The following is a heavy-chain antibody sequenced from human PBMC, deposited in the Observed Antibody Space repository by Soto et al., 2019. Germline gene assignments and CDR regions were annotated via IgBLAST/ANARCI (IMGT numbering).Heavy chain of an antibody. CDR1: GGSISSSSYY. V-gene: IGHV4-39*01. Sequence: SETLSLTCTVSGGSISSSSYYWGWIRQPPGKGLEWIGSIYYSGSTYYNPSLKSRVTISVDTSKNQFSLKLSSVTAADTAVYYCARHRGYYDILTGYYTELNFDYWGQGTLVTVSS. CDR3: ARHRGYYDILTGYYTELNFDY. D-gene: IGHD3-9*01. CDR2: IYYSGST. J-gene: IGHJ4*02.